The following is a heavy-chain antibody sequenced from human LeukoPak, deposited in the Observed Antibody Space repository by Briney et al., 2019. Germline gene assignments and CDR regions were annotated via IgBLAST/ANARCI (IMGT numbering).Heavy chain of an antibody. J-gene: IGHJ6*04. CDR3: AELGITMIGGV. D-gene: IGHD3-10*02. V-gene: IGHV3-53*01. CDR1: GFTVSSDS. CDR2: IYSGGST. Sequence: GGSLRLSCTVSGFTVSSDSMSWVRQAPGKGLEWVSFIYSGGSTHYSDSVKGRFTISRDNSKNTLYLQMNSLRAEDTAVYYCAELGITMIGGVWGKGTTVTISS.